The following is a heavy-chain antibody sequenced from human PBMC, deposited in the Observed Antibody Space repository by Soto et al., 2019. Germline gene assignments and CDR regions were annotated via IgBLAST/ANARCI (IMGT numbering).Heavy chain of an antibody. CDR3: ARGRGTRGYKGNWFDP. V-gene: IGHV1-3*01. D-gene: IGHD5-12*01. CDR2: INAGNGNT. Sequence: ASVKVSCKASGYTFTSYAMHWVRQAPGQRLEWMGWINAGNGNTKYSQKFQGRVTITRDTSASTAYMELSSLRSEDTAVYYCARGRGTRGYKGNWFDPWGQGTLVTVSS. J-gene: IGHJ5*02. CDR1: GYTFTSYA.